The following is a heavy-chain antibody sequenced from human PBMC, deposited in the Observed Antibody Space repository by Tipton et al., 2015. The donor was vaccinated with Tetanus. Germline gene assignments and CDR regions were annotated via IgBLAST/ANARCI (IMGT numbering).Heavy chain of an antibody. Sequence: TLSLTCTVSGGSISSYCWSWIRQPPGKGLEWIGEINHSGSTNYNPSLKTRVTTSVDTSKNHFFLRLSSVTAADTAVYYCARLSSSANDAHGFDIWGQGTMVTVSS. D-gene: IGHD3-22*01. V-gene: IGHV4-34*01. CDR3: ARLSSSANDAHGFDI. CDR2: INHSGST. CDR1: GGSISSYC. J-gene: IGHJ3*02.